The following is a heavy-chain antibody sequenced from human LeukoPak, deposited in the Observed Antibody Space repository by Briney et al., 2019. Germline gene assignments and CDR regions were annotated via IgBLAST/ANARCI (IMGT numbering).Heavy chain of an antibody. CDR1: GFTFNNYA. Sequence: GGSLRLSCAAAGFTFNNYAMSWVSQAPGKGLEWVSAISASGGTTYYADSVKGRFTISRDNSENTLFLQMNSLRAEDTAVYYCAKEPREYCSSTSCPNWFDSWGQGTLVTASS. CDR2: ISASGGTT. J-gene: IGHJ5*01. CDR3: AKEPREYCSSTSCPNWFDS. D-gene: IGHD2-2*01. V-gene: IGHV3-23*01.